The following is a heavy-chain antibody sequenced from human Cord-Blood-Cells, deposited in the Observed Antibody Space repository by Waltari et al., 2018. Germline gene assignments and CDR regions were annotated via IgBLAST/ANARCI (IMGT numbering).Heavy chain of an antibody. Sequence: QVQLQQRGAGLWTPSETLSLTCAVYGGSFSGFYWSWIRQPPGKGLEWIGEINHSGSTNYNPSLKSRVTISVDTSKNQFSLKLSSVTAADTAVYYCARSSSIAARGWDYWGQGTLVTVSS. CDR2: INHSGST. V-gene: IGHV4-34*01. CDR1: GGSFSGFY. CDR3: ARSSSIAARGWDY. J-gene: IGHJ4*02. D-gene: IGHD6-6*01.